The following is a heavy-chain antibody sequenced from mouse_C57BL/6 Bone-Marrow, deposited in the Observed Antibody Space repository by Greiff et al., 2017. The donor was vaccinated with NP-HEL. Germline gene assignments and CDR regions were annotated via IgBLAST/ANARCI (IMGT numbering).Heavy chain of an antibody. V-gene: IGHV1-47*01. CDR2: FHPYNDDT. CDR1: GYTFTTYP. Sequence: QVHVKQSGAELVKPGASVKMSCKASGYTFTTYPIEWMKQNHGKSLEWIGNFHPYNDDTKYNEKFKGKATLTVEKSSSTVYLELSRLTSDDSAVYYCARNYYGSSGYFDYWGQGTTLTVSS. CDR3: ARNYYGSSGYFDY. D-gene: IGHD1-1*01. J-gene: IGHJ2*01.